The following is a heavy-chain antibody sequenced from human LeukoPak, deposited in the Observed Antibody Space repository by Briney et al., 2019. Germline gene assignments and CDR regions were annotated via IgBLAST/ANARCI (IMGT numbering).Heavy chain of an antibody. CDR2: IYPGGSDT. V-gene: IGHV5-51*01. Sequence: GESLKISCKASEYSFTSYWIGWVRQMPGKGLEWMGIIYPGGSDTRYSPSFQGQVTISADKSINTAYLQWSSLKASDTAMYYCARHVSSGWTLDYWGQGTLVTVSS. CDR1: EYSFTSYW. D-gene: IGHD6-19*01. CDR3: ARHVSSGWTLDY. J-gene: IGHJ4*02.